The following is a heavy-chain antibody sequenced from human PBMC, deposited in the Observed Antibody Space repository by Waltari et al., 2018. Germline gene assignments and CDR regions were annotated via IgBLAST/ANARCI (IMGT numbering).Heavy chain of an antibody. CDR3: AREKLMGEYIDY. V-gene: IGHV3-20*04. D-gene: IGHD2-15*01. J-gene: IGHJ4*02. CDR1: GFNFDDHG. CDR2: INWNGGST. Sequence: EVQLVESGGGVRRPGGSLRLSCAASGFNFDDHGLRWVRQAPGKGLEWLYSINWNGGSTCYADSVRGRFTISRDNAKNSLYLQMNSLRADDTALYYCAREKLMGEYIDYWGQGTLVTVSS.